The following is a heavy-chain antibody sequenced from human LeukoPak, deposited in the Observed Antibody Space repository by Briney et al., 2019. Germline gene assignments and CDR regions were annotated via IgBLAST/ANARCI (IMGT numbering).Heavy chain of an antibody. CDR1: GYRFTSYS. Sequence: GESLKISCKGSGYRFTSYSIGWVRQMPGKGLEWMGIIYPGDSDTRYSPSFQGQVTISADQSINTAYLQWTSLKGSDTAMYYWACNADVGAAMDGGQGFDYWGQGTLVTVSS. V-gene: IGHV5-51*01. CDR3: ACNADVGAAMDGGQGFDY. D-gene: IGHD5-18*01. CDR2: IYPGDSDT. J-gene: IGHJ4*02.